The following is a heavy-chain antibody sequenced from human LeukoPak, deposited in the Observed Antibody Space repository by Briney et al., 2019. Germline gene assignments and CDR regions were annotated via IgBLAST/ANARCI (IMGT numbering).Heavy chain of an antibody. Sequence: GGSLRLSCAASGFTFSSYSMNWVRQAPGKGLEWVSSISGSSSYIYYADSVKGRFTISRDNAKNSLYLQMNSLKTEDTAVYYCTRIFYYETGGYYPDHWGQGTLVTVSS. CDR3: TRIFYYETGGYYPDH. V-gene: IGHV3-21*04. CDR1: GFTFSSYS. D-gene: IGHD3-22*01. CDR2: ISGSSSYI. J-gene: IGHJ4*02.